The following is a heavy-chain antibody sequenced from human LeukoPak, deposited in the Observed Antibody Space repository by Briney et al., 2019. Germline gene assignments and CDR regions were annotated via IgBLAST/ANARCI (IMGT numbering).Heavy chain of an antibody. CDR1: GNYW. Sequence: GGSLRLSCAASGNYWMHWVRQAPGKGLEWVAVISYDGSNKYYADSVKGRFTISRDNSKNTLYLQMNSLRAEDTAVYYCARDHCRYCSGGSFDYWGQGTLVTVSS. V-gene: IGHV3-30-3*01. CDR3: ARDHCRYCSGGSFDY. D-gene: IGHD2-15*01. J-gene: IGHJ4*02. CDR2: ISYDGSNK.